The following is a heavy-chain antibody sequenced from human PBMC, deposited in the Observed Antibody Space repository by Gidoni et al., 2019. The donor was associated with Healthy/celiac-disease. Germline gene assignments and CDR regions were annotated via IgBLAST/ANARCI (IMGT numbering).Heavy chain of an antibody. CDR3: ATPSRYSSGWYGWYFDL. V-gene: IGHV3-23*01. Sequence: EVQLLELGGGLVQPGGSLRLSCAASGLTFSSYPISCVRQARGKGLELVAAISVSGVRTYYADSVKGRITISRDNSENTMYLQMNSLRAEDTDVYYCATPSRYSSGWYGWYFDLWGRGTLVTVSS. D-gene: IGHD6-19*01. CDR1: GLTFSSYP. J-gene: IGHJ2*01. CDR2: ISVSGVRT.